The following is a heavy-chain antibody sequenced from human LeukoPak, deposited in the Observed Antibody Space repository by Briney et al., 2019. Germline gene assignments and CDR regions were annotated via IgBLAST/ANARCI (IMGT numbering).Heavy chain of an antibody. V-gene: IGHV4-59*02. J-gene: IGHJ5*02. D-gene: IGHD7-27*01. CDR1: GASVTDYY. CDR3: TRGHWGLQS. Sequence: SETLSLTCTVSGASVTDYYWSWIRQSPGKGLEWISYIHHSGNSDYDPSLRSRVTTSLDTSKNQFSLNLISVTAADTAVYYCTRGHWGLQSWSQGTLVTVSS. CDR2: IHHSGNS.